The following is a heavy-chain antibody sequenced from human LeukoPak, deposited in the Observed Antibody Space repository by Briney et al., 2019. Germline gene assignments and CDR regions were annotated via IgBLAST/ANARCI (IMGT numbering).Heavy chain of an antibody. Sequence: SETLSLTCAVSGYSISSGYYWGWIRQPPWKGLGWIGSIYHSGSTYYNPSLKSRVTISVDTSKNQFSLKLSSVTAADTALYYCVAAVTMDNWFDPWGQGTLVTVSS. D-gene: IGHD4-17*01. CDR1: GYSISSGYY. CDR3: VAAVTMDNWFDP. V-gene: IGHV4-38-2*01. J-gene: IGHJ5*02. CDR2: IYHSGST.